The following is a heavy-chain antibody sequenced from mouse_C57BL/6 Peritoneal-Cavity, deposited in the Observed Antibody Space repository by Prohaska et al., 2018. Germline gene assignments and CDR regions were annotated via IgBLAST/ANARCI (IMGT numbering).Heavy chain of an antibody. CDR3: MRYGPDWYFDV. V-gene: IGHV11-2*01. CDR2: INAEGSAX. Sequence: EVQLLETGGGLVQPGGSRGLSCEGSGFTFSGFWMSWVRQTPGKTQEWIGDINAEGSAXNDAPXIKXRFTXFRDNDKSTLYLQMSNVRSEDTVTYFCMRYGPDWYFDVWGTGTTVTVSS. CDR1: GFTFSGFW. J-gene: IGHJ1*03.